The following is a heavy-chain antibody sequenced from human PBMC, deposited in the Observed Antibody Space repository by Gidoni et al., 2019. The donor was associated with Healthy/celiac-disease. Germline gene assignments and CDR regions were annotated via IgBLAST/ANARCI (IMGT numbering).Heavy chain of an antibody. CDR3: AAATGAGLGSYALDI. D-gene: IGHD3-10*01. CDR1: GFTFTNSA. CDR2: IVVGSGNT. Sequence: QMQLVQSGPEVKKPGTSVKVSCKASGFTFTNSAMQWVRQARGQRLEWIGWIVVGSGNTNYAQRLQERVSITWVMSTSTAYMELSSLRSEDTAVYFCAAATGAGLGSYALDIWGHGTMVTVSS. J-gene: IGHJ3*02. V-gene: IGHV1-58*02.